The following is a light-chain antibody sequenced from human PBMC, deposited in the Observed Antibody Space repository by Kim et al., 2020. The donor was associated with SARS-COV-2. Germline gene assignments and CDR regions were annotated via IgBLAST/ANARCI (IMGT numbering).Light chain of an antibody. CDR3: QQYNSIPST. CDR1: QSVSNW. J-gene: IGKJ1*01. V-gene: IGKV1-5*01. CDR2: DAS. Sequence: VSVGDRVPITCRASQSVSNWLAWYQQKPGKAPKLLISDASSLQSGVPSRFSGSGSGSDFTITINSLQPDDFATYYCQQYNSIPSTFGQGTKVDIK.